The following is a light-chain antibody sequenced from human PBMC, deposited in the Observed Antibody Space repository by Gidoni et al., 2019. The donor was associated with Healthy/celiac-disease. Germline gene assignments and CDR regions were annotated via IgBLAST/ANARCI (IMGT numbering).Light chain of an antibody. CDR3: SSYKSSSTLCV. CDR1: SSDVGGYNY. J-gene: IGLJ1*01. CDR2: DVS. V-gene: IGLV2-14*03. Sequence: QSALTQHAAVSGSPGQPITSSCSGTSSDVGGYNYVSWYQQHPGKAHKLMIYDVSNRPSGVSNRFSGSKSGNTASLTISGLQAEDEADYYCSSYKSSSTLCVFGTGTKVTVL.